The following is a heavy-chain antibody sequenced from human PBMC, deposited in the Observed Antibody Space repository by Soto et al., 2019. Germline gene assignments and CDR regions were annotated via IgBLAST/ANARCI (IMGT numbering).Heavy chain of an antibody. CDR1: GGSISSSSYY. J-gene: IGHJ4*02. CDR3: ATAEYSGYDYDFDY. D-gene: IGHD5-12*01. V-gene: IGHV4-39*01. CDR2: IYYSGST. Sequence: QLQLQESGPGLVKPSETLSLTCTVSGGSISSSSYYWGWIRQPPGKGLEGIGSIYYSGSTYYNPSLESRVTISVDTSKNQFSLKLSSVTAADTAVYYCATAEYSGYDYDFDYWGQGTLVTVSS.